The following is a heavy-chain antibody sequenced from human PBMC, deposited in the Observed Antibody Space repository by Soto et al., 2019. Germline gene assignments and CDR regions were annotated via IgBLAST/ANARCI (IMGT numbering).Heavy chain of an antibody. V-gene: IGHV3-11*05. CDR2: ISSSGIYT. CDR3: ARDGFASGIYNFDY. D-gene: IGHD2-2*02. J-gene: IGHJ4*02. CDR1: GFTFSNYY. Sequence: QVQLVESGGGLVKPGGSLRLSCAASGFTFSNYYMTWVRQAPGKGLEWVSHISSSGIYTNYADSEKGRFTISRDNGKNSLYLQMNSLRADDTAVYYCARDGFASGIYNFDYWGLGTLVTVSS.